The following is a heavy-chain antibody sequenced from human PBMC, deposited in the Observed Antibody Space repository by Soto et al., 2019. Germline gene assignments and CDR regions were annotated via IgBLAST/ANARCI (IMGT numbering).Heavy chain of an antibody. D-gene: IGHD5-12*01. CDR3: ARDSRDGYKAGSEY. V-gene: IGHV4-30-4*01. CDR1: GGSISSGDYY. CDR2: IYYSGST. J-gene: IGHJ4*02. Sequence: NPSETLSLTCTVSGGSISSGDYYWSWILHPPGKGLEWIGYIYYSGSTYYNPSLKSRVTISVDTSKNQFSLKLSSVTAADTAVYYCARDSRDGYKAGSEYWGQGTMVNVSA.